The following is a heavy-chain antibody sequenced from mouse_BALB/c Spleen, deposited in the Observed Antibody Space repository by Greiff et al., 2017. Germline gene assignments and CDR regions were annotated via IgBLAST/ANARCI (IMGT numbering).Heavy chain of an antibody. CDR2: ISSGGST. D-gene: IGHD2-4*01. J-gene: IGHJ4*01. V-gene: IGHV5-6-5*01. CDR1: GFTFSSYA. CDR3: AKIYYDYDTGAMDY. Sequence: EVQRVESGGGLVKPGGSLKLSCAASGFTFSSYAMSWVRQTPEKRLEWVASISSGGSTYYPDSVKGRFTISRDNARNILYLQMSSLRSEDTAMYYCAKIYYDYDTGAMDYWGQGTSVTVSS.